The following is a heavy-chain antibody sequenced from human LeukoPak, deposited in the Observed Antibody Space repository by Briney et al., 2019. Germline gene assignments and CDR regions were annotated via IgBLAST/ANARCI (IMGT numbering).Heavy chain of an antibody. J-gene: IGHJ4*02. Sequence: TSETLSLTCTVSGGSISSGGYYWSWIRQHPGKGLEWIGYIYYSGSTYYNPSLKSRVTISVDTSKNQFSLKLSSVTAADTAVYYCARVLSHYYDSSGLTPAFDYWGQGTLVTVSS. CDR3: ARVLSHYYDSSGLTPAFDY. D-gene: IGHD3-22*01. CDR2: IYYSGST. CDR1: GGSISSGGYY. V-gene: IGHV4-31*03.